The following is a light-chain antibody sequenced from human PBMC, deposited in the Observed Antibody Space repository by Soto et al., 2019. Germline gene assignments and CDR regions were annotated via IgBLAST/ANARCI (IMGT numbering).Light chain of an antibody. CDR2: VAS. CDR3: QQSYGTPIT. V-gene: IGKV1-39*01. CDR1: QSISRY. J-gene: IGKJ5*01. Sequence: DIQMTQSPSSLSASVGDRVTITCRASQSISRYLNWYQQKPGKAPNLLIYVASSLQSEVPSRFSGSGSGTDFTLTITSLQPEDFATDDCQQSYGTPITFGQGTRLEIK.